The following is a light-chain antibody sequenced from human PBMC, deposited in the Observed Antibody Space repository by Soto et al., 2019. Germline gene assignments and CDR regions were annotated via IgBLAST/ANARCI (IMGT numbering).Light chain of an antibody. CDR1: QSISIW. J-gene: IGKJ5*01. CDR3: QQSYGTPIT. V-gene: IGKV1-39*01. Sequence: DIQITQSPSTLSASVGDRVTITCRASQSISIWLAWYQQKPPKAPKLLIYTASRLHSGVPSRFSGSGSETDFTLTITSLQPEDFATYYCQQSYGTPITFGQGTRLEIK. CDR2: TAS.